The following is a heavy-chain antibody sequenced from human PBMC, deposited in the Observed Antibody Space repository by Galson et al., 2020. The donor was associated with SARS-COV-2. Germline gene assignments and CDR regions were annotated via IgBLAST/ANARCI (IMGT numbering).Heavy chain of an antibody. D-gene: IGHD3-3*01. CDR1: GTSISSGSYS. V-gene: IGHV4-30-2*03. J-gene: IGHJ4*02. CDR2: IHYTGAT. Sequence: SETLSLTCAVSGTSISSGSYSWNWIRQPPGKGLEWIGSIHYTGATHYNPSLQSRVTISLATPKNQFSLTLTSVTAADTAVYYCARNRVPGDSWGQGTLVTVSS. CDR3: ARNRVPGDS.